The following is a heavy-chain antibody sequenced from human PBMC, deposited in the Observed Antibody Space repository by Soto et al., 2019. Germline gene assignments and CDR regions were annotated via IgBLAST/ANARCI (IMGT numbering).Heavy chain of an antibody. D-gene: IGHD5-12*01. V-gene: IGHV3-23*01. CDR3: AKLGMTTINRDY. J-gene: IGHJ4*02. CDR2: ISGSGGNT. CDR1: GFSFDTYA. Sequence: EAQPLESGGGLVQPGGSLRVSCAASGFSFDTYAMSWVRQAPGKGLEWVSTISGSGGNTYYADSVKGRFTISRDNSKNILYLQMTSLRAEDTALYYCAKLGMTTINRDYWGQGTQVTVSS.